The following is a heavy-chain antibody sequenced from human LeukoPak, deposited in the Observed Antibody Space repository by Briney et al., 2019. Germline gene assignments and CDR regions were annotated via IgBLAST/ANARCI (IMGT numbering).Heavy chain of an antibody. D-gene: IGHD1-26*01. Sequence: GGSLRLSCAASGFTFSSYAMHWVRQAPGKGLEWVAVISYDGSNKYYADSVKGRFTISRDNSKNTLYLQMNSLRAEDTAVYYCANSPSGSNNYWGQGTLVTVSS. CDR1: GFTFSSYA. V-gene: IGHV3-30*04. CDR3: ANSPSGSNNY. CDR2: ISYDGSNK. J-gene: IGHJ4*02.